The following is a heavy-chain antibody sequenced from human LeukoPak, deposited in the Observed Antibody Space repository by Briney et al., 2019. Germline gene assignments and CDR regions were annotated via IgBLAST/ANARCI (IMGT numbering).Heavy chain of an antibody. Sequence: SETLSLTCAVSGVSISSSNWWSWVRQPPGKGLEWIGEIYHSGSTNYNPSLKSRVTISVDKSKNQFSLKLSSVTAADTAVYYCARARANYGPRDNWFDPWGQGTLVTVSS. CDR2: IYHSGST. CDR1: GVSISSSNW. J-gene: IGHJ5*02. D-gene: IGHD4/OR15-4a*01. CDR3: ARARANYGPRDNWFDP. V-gene: IGHV4-4*02.